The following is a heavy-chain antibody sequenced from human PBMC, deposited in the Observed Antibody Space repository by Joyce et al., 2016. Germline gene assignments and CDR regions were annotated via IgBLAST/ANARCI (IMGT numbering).Heavy chain of an antibody. Sequence: QVLLQESGPVLVKPSGTLSLTCAVSGGSISSSYWWNWVRQTPGRGLRWIGEVYHSGSTNYHPALKSRVTRSVDNSKNHFSLNLRAVTAADTAVYYCARGVAAPGDYWGQGTLVTVSS. V-gene: IGHV4-4*02. J-gene: IGHJ4*02. CDR3: ARGVAAPGDY. CDR1: GGSISSSYW. D-gene: IGHD6-13*01. CDR2: VYHSGST.